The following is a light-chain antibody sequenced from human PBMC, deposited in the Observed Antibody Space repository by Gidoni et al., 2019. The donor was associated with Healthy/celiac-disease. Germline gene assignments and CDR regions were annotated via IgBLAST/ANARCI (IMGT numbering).Light chain of an antibody. Sequence: SYELTQPPSVSVSPGQTARITCSGEALPKQYAYWYQQKPGQAPVLVIYKDSERPSGIPERFSGSSSGTTVTLTISGVQAEDAADYYCQSADSSGTYVFGTGTKVTVL. J-gene: IGLJ1*01. CDR3: QSADSSGTYV. CDR1: ALPKQY. V-gene: IGLV3-25*02. CDR2: KDS.